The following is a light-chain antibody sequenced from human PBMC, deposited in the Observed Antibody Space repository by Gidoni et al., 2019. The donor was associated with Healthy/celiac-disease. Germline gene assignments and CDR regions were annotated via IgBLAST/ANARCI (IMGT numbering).Light chain of an antibody. V-gene: IGLV3-1*01. J-gene: IGLJ1*01. CDR3: QAWDSSTAV. CDR1: KLGDKY. Sequence: SYKLTQPPSVSVSPGQTASITCSGDKLGDKYACWYQQKPGQSPVLVIYQDSKRPSGIPERFSGSTSGNTATLTISGTQAMDEADYYCQAWDSSTAVFGTGTKVTVL. CDR2: QDS.